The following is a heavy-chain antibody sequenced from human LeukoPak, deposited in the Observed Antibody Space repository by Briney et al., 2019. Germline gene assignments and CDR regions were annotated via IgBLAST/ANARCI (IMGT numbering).Heavy chain of an antibody. CDR1: GGTFSSYA. CDR2: IIPILGIA. D-gene: IGHD5-18*01. J-gene: IGHJ4*02. V-gene: IGHV1-69*04. Sequence: GSSVKVSCKASGGTFSSYAISWVRQAPGQGLEWMGRIIPILGIANYAQKFQGRVTITADKSTSTAYMELSSLRSEDTAVYYCARVECGYSYGCPFDYWGQGTLVTVSS. CDR3: ARVECGYSYGCPFDY.